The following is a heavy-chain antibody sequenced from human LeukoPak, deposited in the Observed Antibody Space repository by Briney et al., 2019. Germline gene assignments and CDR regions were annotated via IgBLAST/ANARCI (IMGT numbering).Heavy chain of an antibody. CDR2: MNPNNGNT. Sequence: ASVKVSCKASGYTFTSYDINWVRQAPGQGLEWMGWMNPNNGNTGYAQKFKGRFTFTRNASISTAYMQLSSLRSGDTAVFYCAREVYYDSSGYYNWGQGTLVTVSS. CDR3: AREVYYDSSGYYN. D-gene: IGHD3-22*01. V-gene: IGHV1-8*03. CDR1: GYTFTSYD. J-gene: IGHJ4*02.